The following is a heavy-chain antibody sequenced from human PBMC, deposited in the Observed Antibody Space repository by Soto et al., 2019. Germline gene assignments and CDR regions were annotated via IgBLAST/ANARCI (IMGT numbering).Heavy chain of an antibody. CDR2: IIPIFGTA. CDR1: GGTFSRHA. V-gene: IGHV1-69*01. J-gene: IGHJ4*02. CDR3: ARGWGYDSNDYYYAY. Sequence: QVQLVQSGAEVRKPGSSVKVSCKASGGTFSRHAISWVRQAPGQGLEWMGGIIPIFGTANHAQKVQCRVTIIADESTSTVYMELSSLRSEDTAMYYCARGWGYDSNDYYYAYWGQGTLVIVSS. D-gene: IGHD3-22*01.